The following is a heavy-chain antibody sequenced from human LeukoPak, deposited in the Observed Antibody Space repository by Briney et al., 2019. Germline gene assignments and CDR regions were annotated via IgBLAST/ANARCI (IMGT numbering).Heavy chain of an antibody. D-gene: IGHD2-15*01. V-gene: IGHV3-72*01. Sequence: GGSLRLSCAASGFIFSDHYMDWVRQAPGKGLEWVGRSRNKAISYITEYAASVKGRFTISRDDSKNSLFLQMNSLKTEDTAVYYCARGYCSGGSCYGHGFDIWGQGTMVTVSS. J-gene: IGHJ3*02. CDR3: ARGYCSGGSCYGHGFDI. CDR2: SRNKAISYIT. CDR1: GFIFSDHY.